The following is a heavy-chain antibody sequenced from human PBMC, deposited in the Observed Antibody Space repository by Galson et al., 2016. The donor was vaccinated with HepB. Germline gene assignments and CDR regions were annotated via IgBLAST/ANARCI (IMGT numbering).Heavy chain of an antibody. V-gene: IGHV3-48*02. D-gene: IGHD3-16*01. CDR1: GFTFTTFS. CDR3: VGGFRSNSFDV. J-gene: IGHJ3*01. Sequence: SLRLSCAASGFTFTTFSMSWVRQSPGRGLEWVSFIGSTTSPIYYADFVKGRFTVSRDNAQRSLYLQMNSLRDDDTAVYYCVGGFRSNSFDVCGQGTRITVSA. CDR2: IGSTTSPI.